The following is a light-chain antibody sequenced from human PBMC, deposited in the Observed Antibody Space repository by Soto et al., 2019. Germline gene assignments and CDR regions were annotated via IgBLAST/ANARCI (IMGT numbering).Light chain of an antibody. J-gene: IGLJ1*01. CDR1: TSEIGAYNY. CDR2: DVS. V-gene: IGLV2-14*03. CDR3: SSYTTSHTYV. Sequence: QSALTQPASVSGSPGQSITMSCTGTTSEIGAYNYVSWYQQHPGKTPKLLIYDVSDRPSGVSNRFSGSKSGNTASLAISGLQAEDEADYYCSSYTTSHTYVFGTGTKLTVL.